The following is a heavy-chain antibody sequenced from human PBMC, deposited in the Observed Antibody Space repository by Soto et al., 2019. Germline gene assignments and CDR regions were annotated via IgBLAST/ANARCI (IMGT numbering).Heavy chain of an antibody. CDR1: GFTFSSYA. D-gene: IGHD6-19*01. V-gene: IGHV3-30*01. J-gene: IGHJ6*02. Sequence: PGGSLRLSCAASGFTFSSYAMHWVRQAPGKGLEWVAVISYDGSNKYYADSVKGRFTISRDNSKNTLYLQMNSLRAEDTAVYYCARVHLLSSGWYRYYYGMDVWGQGTTVTVSS. CDR3: ARVHLLSSGWYRYYYGMDV. CDR2: ISYDGSNK.